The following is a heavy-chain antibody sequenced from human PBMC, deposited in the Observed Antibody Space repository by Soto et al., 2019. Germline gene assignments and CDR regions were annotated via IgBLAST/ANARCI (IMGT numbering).Heavy chain of an antibody. V-gene: IGHV1-8*01. D-gene: IGHD2-8*01. CDR1: GYTFSSYD. J-gene: IGHJ4*02. CDR3: ARDLMLYVRDN. Sequence: ASLKRSCKGAGYTFSSYDISWGRQAPGQGPEWMGWMNPNSGNTGYAQKFRGRVTMTRNTSISTAYMELSSLRSEDTAVYYCARDLMLYVRDNWGQRTLVTVYS. CDR2: MNPNSGNT.